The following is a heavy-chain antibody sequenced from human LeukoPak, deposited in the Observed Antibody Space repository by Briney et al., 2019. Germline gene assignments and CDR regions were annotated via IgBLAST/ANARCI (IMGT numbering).Heavy chain of an antibody. CDR3: ARDFSSGWSNPLSS. J-gene: IGHJ4*02. D-gene: IGHD6-19*01. Sequence: KPGGSLRLSCAASGFTFSSYSMNWVRQAPGKGLEWVSSISSSSSYIYYADSVKGRFTISRDNAKNSLYLQMNSLRAEDTAVYYCARDFSSGWSNPLSSWGQGTLVTVSS. CDR1: GFTFSSYS. V-gene: IGHV3-21*01. CDR2: ISSSSSYI.